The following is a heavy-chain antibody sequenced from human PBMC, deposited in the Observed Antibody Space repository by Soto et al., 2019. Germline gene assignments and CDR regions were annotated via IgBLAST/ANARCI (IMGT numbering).Heavy chain of an antibody. CDR1: GGSISSSSYY. CDR2: IYYSGST. J-gene: IGHJ4*02. CDR3: ATYSSSWYVAY. D-gene: IGHD6-13*01. Sequence: QLQLQESGPGLVKPSETLSLTCTVSGGSISSSSYYWGWIRQPPGKGLEWIGSIYYSGSTYYNPSLKSRVTISVDTSKNQFSLKLSSVTAADTAVYYCATYSSSWYVAYWGQGTLVTVSS. V-gene: IGHV4-39*01.